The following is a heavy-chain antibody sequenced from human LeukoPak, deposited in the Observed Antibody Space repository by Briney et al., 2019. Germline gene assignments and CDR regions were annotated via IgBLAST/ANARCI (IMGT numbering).Heavy chain of an antibody. V-gene: IGHV3-30*04. Sequence: GRSLRLSCAASGFTFSSYAMHWVRQAPGKGLEWVAVISYDGSNKYYADSVKGRFTISRDNSKNTLYLQMSSLRAEDTAVYYCARDYRDIVVVVAATPGYYFDYWGQGTLVTVSS. D-gene: IGHD2-15*01. CDR3: ARDYRDIVVVVAATPGYYFDY. CDR1: GFTFSSYA. CDR2: ISYDGSNK. J-gene: IGHJ4*02.